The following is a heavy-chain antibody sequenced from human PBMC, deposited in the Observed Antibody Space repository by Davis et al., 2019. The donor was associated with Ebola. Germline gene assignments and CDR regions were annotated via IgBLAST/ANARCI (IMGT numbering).Heavy chain of an antibody. V-gene: IGHV3-11*04. CDR1: GFTFSDYY. J-gene: IGHJ4*02. D-gene: IGHD2-21*01. CDR3: ARERTSCGGDCLDY. CDR2: IGPSGNSF. Sequence: GESLKISCEVSGFTFSDYYTSWIRQAPGKGLEWIAYIGPSGNSFYCADSVKGRFTISRDNAKNSLFLQMNSLRAEDTALYYCARERTSCGGDCLDYWGQGTLVTVSS.